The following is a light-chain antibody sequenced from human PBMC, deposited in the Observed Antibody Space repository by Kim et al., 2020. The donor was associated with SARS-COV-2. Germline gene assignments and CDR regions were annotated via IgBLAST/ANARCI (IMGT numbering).Light chain of an antibody. J-gene: IGLJ2*01. CDR3: QAWVSSTLV. CDR1: HIGHKY. V-gene: IGLV3-1*01. Sequence: SYELTQPPSVSVTPGQTATITCSGDHIGHKYVCWYQQKPGQSPLLVIYQDTRRPSGIPERFSGSNSENTATLTITGTQVTDEADYYCQAWVSSTLVFGGGTKLTVL. CDR2: QDT.